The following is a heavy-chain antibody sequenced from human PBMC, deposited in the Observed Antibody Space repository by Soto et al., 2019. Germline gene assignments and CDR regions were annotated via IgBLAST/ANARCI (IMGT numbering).Heavy chain of an antibody. CDR1: GFSLSTSGGG. D-gene: IGHD5-12*01. Sequence: QITLKESGPTLVKPTQTLTLTCTFSGFSLSTSGGGVGWIRQPPGKALEWLALIYWDDDKRYSPSLKSRLTITKDTSNNLVVLTITNMDYFDTSTYYGAHRTTITVGMDVWGQGTTVTVSS. CDR3: AHRTTITVGMDV. J-gene: IGHJ6*02. V-gene: IGHV2-5*02. CDR2: IYWDDDK.